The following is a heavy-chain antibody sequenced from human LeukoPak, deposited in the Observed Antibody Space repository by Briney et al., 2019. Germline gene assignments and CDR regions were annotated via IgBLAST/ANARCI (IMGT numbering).Heavy chain of an antibody. D-gene: IGHD2-15*01. CDR2: ISGSGGTT. V-gene: IGHV3-23*01. CDR1: GFIFSTYD. J-gene: IGHJ4*02. CDR3: AKDRGGYCSGGSCQGAFHY. Sequence: GGSLRLSCAASGFIFSTYDMSWVRQAPGKGLEWVSGISGSGGTTYDADSVKRRFTISRDNSKNTLYLQMNSLRAEDTAVYYCAKDRGGYCSGGSCQGAFHYWGQGTLVTVSS.